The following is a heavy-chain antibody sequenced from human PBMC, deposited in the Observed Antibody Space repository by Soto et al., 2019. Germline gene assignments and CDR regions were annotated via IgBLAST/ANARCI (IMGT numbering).Heavy chain of an antibody. Sequence: PGGSLRLSCSASGFTFSEYSMHWVRQAPGKGLQYVSTISSDGDITYYADSVKGRFTISRDNSKNTLYLQMNSLRPEDTAVYYCVKDSTFYDILTGYYSTNFFDPWGQGTLVTVSS. CDR2: ISSDGDIT. V-gene: IGHV3-64D*06. CDR3: VKDSTFYDILTGYYSTNFFDP. D-gene: IGHD3-9*01. CDR1: GFTFSEYS. J-gene: IGHJ5*02.